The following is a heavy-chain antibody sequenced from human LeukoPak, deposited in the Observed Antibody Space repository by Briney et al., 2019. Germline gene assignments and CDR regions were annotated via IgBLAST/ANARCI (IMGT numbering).Heavy chain of an antibody. V-gene: IGHV4-30-4*08. Sequence: YQTLSLLRTFSVRFNRTRDSLWSTVRRPPAKGLERIRYIYYSWNTFYTPSLKSRVNISVHASKNQFSLKLSSVTAADTAVYYCAREIAGGAASDFDYWGQGTLVTVSS. CDR2: IYYSWNT. J-gene: IGHJ4*02. CDR1: VRFNRTRDSL. D-gene: IGHD6-13*01. CDR3: AREIAGGAASDFDY.